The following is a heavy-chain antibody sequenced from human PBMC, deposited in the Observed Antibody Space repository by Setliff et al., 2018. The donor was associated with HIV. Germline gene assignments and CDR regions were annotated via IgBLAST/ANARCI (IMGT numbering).Heavy chain of an antibody. V-gene: IGHV1-46*03. CDR3: TRVRYGGTYDAFDV. Sequence: ASVKVSCKASGYSFASYHIHWVRQAPGQGLEWMGRILPTSGGTLYAQKFQDRISLIRDTSTKTVYMELSSLRPEDTAVYYCTRVRYGGTYDAFDVWGQGTMVTVSS. CDR1: GYSFASYH. CDR2: ILPTSGGT. D-gene: IGHD1-26*01. J-gene: IGHJ3*01.